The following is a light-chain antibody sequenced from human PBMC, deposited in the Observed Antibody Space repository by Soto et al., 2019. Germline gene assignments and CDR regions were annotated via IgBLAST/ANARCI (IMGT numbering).Light chain of an antibody. V-gene: IGLV2-14*01. CDR2: DVS. J-gene: IGLJ1*01. Sequence: QSVLTQPASVSGSPGQSIAISCTRTSSDVDAYNYVSWYQQHPGKVPKLMMYDVSNRPSGVSDRFSGSKSGNTASLTISGLQAEDEADYYCSFYTSSRTYVFGSGTKV. CDR1: SSDVDAYNY. CDR3: SFYTSSRTYV.